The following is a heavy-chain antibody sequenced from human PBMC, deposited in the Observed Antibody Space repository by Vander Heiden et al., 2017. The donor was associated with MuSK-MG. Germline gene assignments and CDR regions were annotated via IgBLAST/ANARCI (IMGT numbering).Heavy chain of an antibody. CDR3: TVGYCSGCSCSSAVSLDY. CDR1: GCPFTNAW. D-gene: IGHD2-15*01. V-gene: IGHV3-15*01. J-gene: IGHJ4*02. Sequence: EVQLVESGGGLVKPGGSLRLFCAASGCPFTNAWLSWFRQAPGKVLELVGRIKSKTDCGTTDYAAPVKGRFTISRDDSKNTLYLQMNSLKTEDTAVYYCTVGYCSGCSCSSAVSLDYWGQRTLVTLSS. CDR2: IKSKTDCGTT.